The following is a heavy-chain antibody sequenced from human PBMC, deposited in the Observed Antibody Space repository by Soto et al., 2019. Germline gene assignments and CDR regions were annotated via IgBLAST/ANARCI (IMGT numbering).Heavy chain of an antibody. V-gene: IGHV3-7*01. CDR2: VKEDGSEK. J-gene: IGHJ3*02. CDR3: ARGRKYAFDI. Sequence: EVQLVESGGGLVQPGGSLRLSCAASGFTFSSYWMTWVRQAPGKGLEWVANVKEDGSEKNYVDSVKGRFTISRDNAKNSLYLQMNSLRAEDTALYYCARGRKYAFDIWGQGTMVTVSS. CDR1: GFTFSSYW.